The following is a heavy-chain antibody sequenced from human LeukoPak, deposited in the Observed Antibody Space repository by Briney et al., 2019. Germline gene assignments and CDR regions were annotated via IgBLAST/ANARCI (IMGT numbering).Heavy chain of an antibody. J-gene: IGHJ4*02. CDR2: INPNSGGT. Sequence: GASVKVSCKASGYTFTGYYMHWVRQAPGQGLEWMGWINPNSGGTNYAQKFQGWVTMTRDTSISTAYMELGRPRSDDTAVYYCARALRQTYYDSSGYPDYWGQGTLVTVSS. CDR1: GYTFTGYY. D-gene: IGHD3-22*01. V-gene: IGHV1-2*04. CDR3: ARALRQTYYDSSGYPDY.